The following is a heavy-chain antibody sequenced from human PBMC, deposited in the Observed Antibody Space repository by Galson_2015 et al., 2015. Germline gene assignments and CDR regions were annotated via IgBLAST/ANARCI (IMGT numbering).Heavy chain of an antibody. CDR2: ISHDGRIK. J-gene: IGHJ4*02. Sequence: SLRLSCAASGFTFSTYVINWVRQAPGKGLEWVAVISHDGRIKYYADSVKGRFTISRDNSKNTLFLLMDTLRGGDTAVYYCARGTGTTVVTTVDYWGQGTLVTVSS. D-gene: IGHD4-23*01. CDR3: ARGTGTTVVTTVDY. CDR1: GFTFSTYV. V-gene: IGHV3-30*04.